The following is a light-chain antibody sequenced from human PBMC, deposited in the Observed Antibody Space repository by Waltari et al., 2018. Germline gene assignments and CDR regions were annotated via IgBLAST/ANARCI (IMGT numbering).Light chain of an antibody. J-gene: IGLJ2*01. V-gene: IGLV1-40*01. CDR1: SPNIAAGYD. CDR3: QSYDSSLSVV. Sequence: QSVLTQPPSVSGAPGQRVTISCPGSSPNIAAGYDVLWYQQLPGTAPKLLIYGNSNRPSGVPDRFSGSKSGTSASLAITGLQAEDEADYYCQSYDSSLSVVFGGGTKLTVL. CDR2: GNS.